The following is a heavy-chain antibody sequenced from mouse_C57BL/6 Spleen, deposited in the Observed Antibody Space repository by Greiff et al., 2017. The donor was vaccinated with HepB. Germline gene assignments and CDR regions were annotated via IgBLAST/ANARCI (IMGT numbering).Heavy chain of an antibody. CDR1: GYTFTSYW. CDR3: ARLRWGKLDLDY. J-gene: IGHJ2*01. D-gene: IGHD1-1*01. V-gene: IGHV1-69*01. Sequence: QVQLQQPGAELVMPGASVKLSCKASGYTFTSYWMHWVKQRPGQGLEWIGEIDPSDSYTNYNQKFKGKSTLTVDKSSSTAYMQLSSLTSEDSAVYYCARLRWGKLDLDYWGQGTTLTVSS. CDR2: IDPSDSYT.